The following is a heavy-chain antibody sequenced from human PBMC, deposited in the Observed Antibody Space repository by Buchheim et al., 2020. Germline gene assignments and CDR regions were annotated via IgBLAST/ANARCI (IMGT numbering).Heavy chain of an antibody. D-gene: IGHD3-10*01. J-gene: IGHJ6*02. CDR1: GFTFSSYA. Sequence: QVQLVESGGGVVQPGRSLRLSCAASGFTFSSYAMHWVRQAPGKGLEWVAVISYDGSNKYYADSVKGRFTISRDNSKNPLYLPMNSLRAEDTAVYYCARDPRITSYGMDVWGQGTT. CDR3: ARDPRITSYGMDV. V-gene: IGHV3-30*04. CDR2: ISYDGSNK.